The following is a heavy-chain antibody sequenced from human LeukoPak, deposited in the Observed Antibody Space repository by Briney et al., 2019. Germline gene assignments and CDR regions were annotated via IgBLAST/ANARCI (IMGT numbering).Heavy chain of an antibody. CDR3: ARSPASITMIGGTWFLDY. Sequence: SETLSLTCIVSGDSISNSGWSWGWIRQPPGKGLEWIGTMPYDENVADNEIPSYNPSLKSRVSISADTSKNQLSLKVNSVTAADTALYYWARSPASITMIGGTWFLDYWGQGTLVTVSS. J-gene: IGHJ4*02. V-gene: IGHV4-39*07. CDR2: MPYDENVADNEIP. D-gene: IGHD3-22*01. CDR1: GDSISNSGWS.